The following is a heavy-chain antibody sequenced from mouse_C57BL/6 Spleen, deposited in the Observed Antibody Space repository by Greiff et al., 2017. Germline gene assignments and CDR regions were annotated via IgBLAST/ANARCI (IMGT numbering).Heavy chain of an antibody. V-gene: IGHV5-4*03. CDR1: GFTFSSYA. Sequence: EVMLVESGGGLVKPGGSLKLSCAASGFTFSSYAMSWVRQTPEKRLEWVATISDGGSYTYYPDNVKGRFTISRDNAKNNLYLQMSHLKSEDTAMYYCASVYDGFAWFAYWGQGTLVTVSA. CDR3: ASVYDGFAWFAY. D-gene: IGHD2-3*01. J-gene: IGHJ3*01. CDR2: ISDGGSYT.